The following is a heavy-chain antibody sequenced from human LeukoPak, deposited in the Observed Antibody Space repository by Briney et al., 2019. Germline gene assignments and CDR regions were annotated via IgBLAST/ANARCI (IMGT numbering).Heavy chain of an antibody. D-gene: IGHD5-24*01. CDR1: GYTFTGYY. V-gene: IGHV1-2*02. J-gene: IGHJ4*02. Sequence: ASVKVSCKASGYTFTGYYMHWVRQAPGQGLEWMGWINPNSGGTNYAQKFQGRVTMTRDTSISAAYMELSRLRSDDTAVYYRARERDGYNLDYWGQGTLVTVSS. CDR3: ARERDGYNLDY. CDR2: INPNSGGT.